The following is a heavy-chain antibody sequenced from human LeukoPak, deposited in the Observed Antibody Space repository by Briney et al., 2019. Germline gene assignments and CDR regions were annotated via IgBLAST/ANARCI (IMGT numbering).Heavy chain of an antibody. CDR3: ASQLVFRSPFDY. CDR1: GFTFSAYS. J-gene: IGHJ4*02. V-gene: IGHV3-48*02. CDR2: ISSSSSTI. Sequence: PGGSLRLSCAASGFTFSAYSMNWVRQAPGKGLEWVSYISSSSSTIFYADSVKGRFTISRDNAKNSLCLQMNSLRDEDTAVYYCASQLVFRSPFDYWGQGTLVTVSS.